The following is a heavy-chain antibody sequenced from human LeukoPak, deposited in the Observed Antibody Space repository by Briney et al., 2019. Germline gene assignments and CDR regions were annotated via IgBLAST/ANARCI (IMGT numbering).Heavy chain of an antibody. CDR2: FLSGGST. V-gene: IGHV3-53*01. Sequence: SGGSLRLSCAVSGLTVSSNYITWVRQAPGKGLEWVSVFLSGGSTHYADSVKARFSMSRDNSRNIVYLQLNSLRADDTAVYYCARSGLTGRGNGLDVWGQGTTVTVSS. D-gene: IGHD3/OR15-3a*01. CDR3: ARSGLTGRGNGLDV. CDR1: GLTVSSNY. J-gene: IGHJ6*02.